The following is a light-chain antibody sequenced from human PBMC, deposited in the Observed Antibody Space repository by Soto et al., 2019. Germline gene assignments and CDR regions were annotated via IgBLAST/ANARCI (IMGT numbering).Light chain of an antibody. J-gene: IGKJ3*01. CDR3: QQYGSSPGFT. CDR2: GAS. V-gene: IGKV3-20*01. CDR1: QSVSSSY. Sequence: EIVLTQSPGTLSLSPGERATLSCRASQSVSSSYLAWYQQKPGQAPRLLIYGASSRATGIPDRFSGSGSGTEFTLTISRLEPEDFAGDYCQQYGSSPGFTFGPGTKVDIK.